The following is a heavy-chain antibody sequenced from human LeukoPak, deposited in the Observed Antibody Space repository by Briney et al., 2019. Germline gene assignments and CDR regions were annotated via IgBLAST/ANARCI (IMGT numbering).Heavy chain of an antibody. V-gene: IGHV4-39*07. J-gene: IGHJ4*02. CDR2: IYYSGST. CDR3: ARFLEYNYDSGGKTVAFYFDF. D-gene: IGHD3-22*01. Sequence: SETLSLTCTVSGGSISSSSYYWGWIRQPPGKGLEWIGSIYYSGSTYYNPSLKSRVTISVDTSKNQFSLTLSSVTAADTAVYYCARFLEYNYDSGGKTVAFYFDFWGQGSLVTVSS. CDR1: GGSISSSSYY.